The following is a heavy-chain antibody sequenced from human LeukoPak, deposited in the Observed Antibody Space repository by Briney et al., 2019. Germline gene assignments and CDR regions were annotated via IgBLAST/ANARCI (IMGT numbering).Heavy chain of an antibody. CDR3: ARERYGRTFSEGSLDY. CDR1: GGSISSSSYY. D-gene: IGHD3-16*01. V-gene: IGHV4-30-4*01. J-gene: IGHJ4*02. CDR2: IYYSGST. Sequence: SETLSLTCTVSGGSISSSSYYWSWIRQPPGKGLEWIGYIYYSGSTYYNPSLKSRVTISVDTSKNQFSLKLSSVTAADTAVYYCARERYGRTFSEGSLDYWGQGTLVTVSS.